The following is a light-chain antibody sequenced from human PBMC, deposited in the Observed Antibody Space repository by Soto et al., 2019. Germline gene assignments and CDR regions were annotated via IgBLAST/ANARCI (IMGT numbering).Light chain of an antibody. CDR2: DAS. CDR3: QQRSNWPPYT. Sequence: EIVLTQSPATLSLSPGERATLSCRASQSVNSYLAWYQQKPGQAPRLLIYDASNRATGIPARFSGSGSGTDFPPTISSLEPEDFAVYYCQQRSNWPPYTFGQGTKLEIK. CDR1: QSVNSY. V-gene: IGKV3-11*01. J-gene: IGKJ2*01.